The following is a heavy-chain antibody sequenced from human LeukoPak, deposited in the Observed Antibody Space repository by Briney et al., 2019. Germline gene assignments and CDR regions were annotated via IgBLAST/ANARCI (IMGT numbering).Heavy chain of an antibody. D-gene: IGHD3-10*01. Sequence: GGSLRLSSAASGFPFCDDWMYWVPPGPGKGRGWVGRNKKKGEGGTTDYAAPVKGRFTISRDDSKNMLYLEMNNLKIEDTAVYYCTTVTMVRDYDYWGQGTLVTVSS. CDR1: GFPFCDDW. CDR2: NKKKGEGGTT. CDR3: TTVTMVRDYDY. J-gene: IGHJ4*02. V-gene: IGHV3-15*01.